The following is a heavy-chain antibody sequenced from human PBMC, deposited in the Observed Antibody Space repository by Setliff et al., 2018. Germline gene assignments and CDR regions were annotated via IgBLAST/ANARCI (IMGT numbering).Heavy chain of an antibody. CDR1: GGSISSGSYY. CDR3: AREGYFPRGGNDLYYFDY. J-gene: IGHJ4*02. V-gene: IGHV4-61*09. CDR2: IYTSGST. Sequence: SETLSLTCTVSGGSISSGSYYWSWIRQPAGKGLEWIGHIYTSGSTNYNPSLKSRVTISVDTSKNQFSLKLSSVTAADTAVYYCAREGYFPRGGNDLYYFDYWGQGTLVTVS. D-gene: IGHD2-15*01.